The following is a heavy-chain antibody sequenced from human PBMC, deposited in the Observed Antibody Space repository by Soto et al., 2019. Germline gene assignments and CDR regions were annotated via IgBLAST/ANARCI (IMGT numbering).Heavy chain of an antibody. CDR3: ARDPWAADY. V-gene: IGHV1-3*01. CDR1: GYTFSTYA. Sequence: ASVKVSCKASGYTFSTYAMHWVRQAPGQRPEWMGWINGGNGNTKYSQNFQGRVTITRDTSASTAYMELSSLRSEDTAVYYCARDPWAADYWGQGTLVTVSS. D-gene: IGHD3-16*01. CDR2: INGGNGNT. J-gene: IGHJ4*02.